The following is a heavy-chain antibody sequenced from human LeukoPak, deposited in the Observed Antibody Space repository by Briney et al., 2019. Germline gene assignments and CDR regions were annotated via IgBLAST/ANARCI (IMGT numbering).Heavy chain of an antibody. CDR2: IYSTGST. CDR3: ARESDNYYDSSGSYDY. D-gene: IGHD3-22*01. J-gene: IGHJ4*02. V-gene: IGHV4-59*11. Sequence: SETLSLTCVVFGGSISKHYWSWIRQPPGKGLEWIGYIYSTGSTSYNPSLKSRVTISVDTSKNQFSLKLSSVTAADTAVYYCARESDNYYDSSGSYDYWGQGTLVTVSS. CDR1: GGSISKHY.